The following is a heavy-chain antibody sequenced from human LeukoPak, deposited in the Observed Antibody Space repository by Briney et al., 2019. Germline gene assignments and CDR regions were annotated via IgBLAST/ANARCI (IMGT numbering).Heavy chain of an antibody. J-gene: IGHJ6*02. CDR1: GYTFASYG. Sequence: ASVKVSCKASGYTFASYGISWVRQAPGQGLEWMGWISAYDGNTNYAQKFQGRVTITADESTSTAYMELSSLRSEDTAVYYCARFRAAGTRSYYYYGMDVWGQGTTVTVSS. D-gene: IGHD6-13*01. V-gene: IGHV1-18*01. CDR3: ARFRAAGTRSYYYYGMDV. CDR2: ISAYDGNT.